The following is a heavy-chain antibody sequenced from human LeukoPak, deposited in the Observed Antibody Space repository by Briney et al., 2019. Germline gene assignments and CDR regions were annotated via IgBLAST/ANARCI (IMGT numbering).Heavy chain of an antibody. CDR3: ASQKLLWFGEFFYYYYYYMDV. V-gene: IGHV4-4*07. CDR2: IYTSGST. D-gene: IGHD3-10*01. J-gene: IGHJ6*03. Sequence: SETLSLTCTVSGGSISSYYWSWIRQPAGKGLEWIGRIYTSGSTNYNPSLKSRVTMSVDTSKNQFSLKLSSVTAADTAVYYCASQKLLWFGEFFYYYYYYMDVWGKGTTVTISS. CDR1: GGSISSYY.